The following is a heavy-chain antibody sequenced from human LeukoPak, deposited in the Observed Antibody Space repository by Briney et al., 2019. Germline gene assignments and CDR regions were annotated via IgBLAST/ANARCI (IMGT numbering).Heavy chain of an antibody. Sequence: GGSLRLSCAASGFTFSIYAMHWVRQAPGKGLEWVAVISSDGGDKYYADSVKGRFTISRDNAKNSLYLQMNSLRAEDTAVYYCASKTSSSWYLGYWGQGTLVTVSS. CDR2: ISSDGGDK. J-gene: IGHJ4*02. CDR1: GFTFSIYA. V-gene: IGHV3-30*04. D-gene: IGHD6-13*01. CDR3: ASKTSSSWYLGY.